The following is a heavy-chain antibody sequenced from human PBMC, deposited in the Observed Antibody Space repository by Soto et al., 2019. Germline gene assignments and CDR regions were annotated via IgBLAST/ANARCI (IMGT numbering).Heavy chain of an antibody. V-gene: IGHV1-69*13. CDR3: ARGSCARLQFCYYYGMDV. D-gene: IGHD6-25*01. J-gene: IGHJ6*02. Sequence: ASVKVSCKASGGTFSSYAISWVRQDPGQGLEWMGGIIPIFGTANYAQKFQGRDTIAADESTSTADMDLSRISYEDTSVYYCARGSCARLQFCYYYGMDVWGQGPKVTVS. CDR1: GGTFSSYA. CDR2: IIPIFGTA.